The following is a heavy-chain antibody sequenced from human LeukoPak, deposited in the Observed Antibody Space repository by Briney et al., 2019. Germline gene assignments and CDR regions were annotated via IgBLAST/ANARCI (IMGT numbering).Heavy chain of an antibody. D-gene: IGHD2-8*02. V-gene: IGHV4-39*01. Sequence: PSETLSLTCTVSGDSISSSSYYWGWIRQPPGKGLEWIGSIYYSESTYYNPSLKSRVTMSVDTSKNQFSLKLSSVTAADTAVYYCARHGGVGVIPDFDYWGPGTLVTVSS. CDR2: IYYSEST. J-gene: IGHJ4*02. CDR1: GDSISSSSYY. CDR3: ARHGGVGVIPDFDY.